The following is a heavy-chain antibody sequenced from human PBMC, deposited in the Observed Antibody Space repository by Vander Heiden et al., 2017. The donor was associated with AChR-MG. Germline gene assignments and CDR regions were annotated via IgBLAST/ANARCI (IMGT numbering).Heavy chain of an antibody. CDR1: GFTISAPP. CDR2: VRSKGSSYTT. J-gene: IGHJ5*02. Sequence: EVQLVESGGGLVQPGGSLKLSCAAFGFTISAPPIHWVRQASGKGLEWVGRVRSKGSSYTTAYAASVKGRFTVSRDESTNTAYLQMTSLKTEDTALYYCTRQADITLVGGDITTSYSVRFDPWGQGTLVTVSS. D-gene: IGHD3-10*01. CDR3: TRQADITLVGGDITTSYSVRFDP. V-gene: IGHV3-73*02.